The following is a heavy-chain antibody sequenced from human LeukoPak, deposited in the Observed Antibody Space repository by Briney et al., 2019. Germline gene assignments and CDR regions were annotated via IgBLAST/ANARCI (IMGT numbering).Heavy chain of an antibody. V-gene: IGHV4-59*11. J-gene: IGHJ4*02. CDR2: IFNSGGT. D-gene: IGHD2-21*01. Sequence: SETLSLTCTVSGGSISSHYWSWIRQPPGKGLEWIGYIFNSGGTNYNPSLKSRVTISLDTSKNQFSLKLNSVTAADTAVYYCATYRSRGFDYWGQGTLVTVTS. CDR3: ATYRSRGFDY. CDR1: GGSISSHY.